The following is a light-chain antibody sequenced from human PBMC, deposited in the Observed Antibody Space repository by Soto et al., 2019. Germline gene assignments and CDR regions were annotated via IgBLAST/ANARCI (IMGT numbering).Light chain of an antibody. CDR1: KGISSY. Sequence: DIQLTQSPSFLSASVGDRVTITCRASKGISSYLAWYQQKPGKAPKLLIYAASTLQSGVPSRFSGSGSGTEFTLTISSLQPEDFATYYCQQLNSYPFTFGGGTKVEIK. V-gene: IGKV1-9*01. CDR3: QQLNSYPFT. J-gene: IGKJ4*01. CDR2: AAS.